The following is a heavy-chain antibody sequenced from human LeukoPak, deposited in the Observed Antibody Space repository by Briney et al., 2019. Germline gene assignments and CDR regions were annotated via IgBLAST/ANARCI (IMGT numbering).Heavy chain of an antibody. J-gene: IGHJ4*02. V-gene: IGHV4-39*01. CDR1: GGSISSSSHY. CDR3: VIMPGY. CDR2: IYYSGIT. D-gene: IGHD2-2*01. Sequence: PSETLSLTCTVPGGSISSSSHYWGWIRQPPGKGLEWIGSIYYSGITYYNPSLRSRVTISVDTSKNQFSLKLTSVTAADTAVYYCVIMPGYWGQGTLVTVSS.